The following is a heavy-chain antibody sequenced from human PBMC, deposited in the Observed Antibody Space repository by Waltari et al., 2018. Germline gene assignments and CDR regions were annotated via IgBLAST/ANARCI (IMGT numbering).Heavy chain of an antibody. D-gene: IGHD2-15*01. J-gene: IGHJ1*01. V-gene: IGHV4-39*01. CDR3: ARPNLYCSGGTCYSQEYFQH. CDR2: ISYSGST. CDR1: GGSISSSNYY. Sequence: QLQLQESGPGLVKPSETLSLTCTVSGGSISSSNYYWAWIRQPPGKGREWIGSISYSGSTYYNPSLKSRVTISVDTSKNQFSLKLSSVTAADTAVYYCARPNLYCSGGTCYSQEYFQHWGQGTLVTVSS.